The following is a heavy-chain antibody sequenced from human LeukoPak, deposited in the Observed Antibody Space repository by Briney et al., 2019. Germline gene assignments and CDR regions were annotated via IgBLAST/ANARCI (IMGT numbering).Heavy chain of an antibody. CDR3: ARDHTGFGY. D-gene: IGHD4-17*01. CDR1: GGSISSYY. V-gene: IGHV4-59*01. CDR2: IYYSGST. J-gene: IGHJ4*02. Sequence: SETLSLTCTVSGGSISSYYWSWIRQPPGKGLEWIGYIYYSGSTNYNPSLKSRVTISVDTSKNQFSLKLSSVTAADTAVYYCARDHTGFGYWGQGTLVTVSS.